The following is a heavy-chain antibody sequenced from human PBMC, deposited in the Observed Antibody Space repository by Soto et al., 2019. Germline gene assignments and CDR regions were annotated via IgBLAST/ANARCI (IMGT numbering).Heavy chain of an antibody. CDR1: GFTFSTYA. J-gene: IGHJ6*02. V-gene: IGHV3-23*01. CDR2: ISGSGDST. CDR3: AIPISAGSLYYYGMDV. Sequence: GGSLRLSCAASGFTFSTYAMTWVRQAPGKGLEWLSTISGSGDSTFYADSVKGRFTFSRDNSKNTLYLQMSSLRAEDTAVYYCAIPISAGSLYYYGMDVWGQGATVTVYS. D-gene: IGHD3-10*01.